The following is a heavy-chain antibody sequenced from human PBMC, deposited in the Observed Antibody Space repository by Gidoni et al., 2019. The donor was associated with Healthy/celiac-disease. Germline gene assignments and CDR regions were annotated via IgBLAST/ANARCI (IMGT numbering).Heavy chain of an antibody. CDR2: INHSGST. Sequence: QVQLQQWGAGLLKPSETLSPTCAVYGGSLRGYYWSWTRQPPGKGLEWIGEINHSGSTNYNPSLKSRVTISVDTSKNQFSLKLSSVTAADTAVYYCARETDLGTSGSYSYFDYWGQGTLVTVSS. J-gene: IGHJ4*02. CDR3: ARETDLGTSGSYSYFDY. V-gene: IGHV4-34*01. D-gene: IGHD1-26*01. CDR1: GGSLRGYY.